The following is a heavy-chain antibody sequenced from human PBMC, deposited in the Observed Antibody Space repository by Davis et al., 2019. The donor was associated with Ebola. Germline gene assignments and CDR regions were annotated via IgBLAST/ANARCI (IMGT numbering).Heavy chain of an antibody. CDR1: GFTFSDYY. CDR3: ATGGARYFQH. CDR2: ISGSGNTI. J-gene: IGHJ1*01. Sequence: GESLKISCAASGFTFSDYYMSWIRQAPGKVLEWISYISGSGNTIKYADSVKDRFTISRDNAKKSLSLLMTSLRVEDTAVYYCATGGARYFQHWGQGTLVTISS. V-gene: IGHV3-11*01.